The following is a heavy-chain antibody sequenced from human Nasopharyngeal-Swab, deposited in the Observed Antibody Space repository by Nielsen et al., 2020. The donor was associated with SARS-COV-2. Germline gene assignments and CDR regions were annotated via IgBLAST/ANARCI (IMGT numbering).Heavy chain of an antibody. Sequence: GGSLRLSCAASGFTFSSYWMSWVRQAPGKGLEWVANIKQGGSEKYYVDSVKGRFTISRDNAKNSLYLQMNSLRAEDTAVYYCAREAPIGYCSSTSCYTGNAFDIWGQGTMVTVSS. V-gene: IGHV3-7*01. D-gene: IGHD2-2*02. CDR1: GFTFSSYW. CDR2: IKQGGSEK. CDR3: AREAPIGYCSSTSCYTGNAFDI. J-gene: IGHJ3*02.